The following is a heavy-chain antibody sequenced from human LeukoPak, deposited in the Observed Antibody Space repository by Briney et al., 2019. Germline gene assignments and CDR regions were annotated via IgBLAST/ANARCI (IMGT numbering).Heavy chain of an antibody. CDR3: AKDARRSSGWWFFDH. V-gene: IGHV3-23*01. J-gene: IGHJ4*02. CDR1: GFAFSSQD. Sequence: VGSLRLSCAASGFAFSSQDMGWVRQAPRKGLEWVSAISAGGDNTYYAHSVRGRFTTSRDKSKNTLYLQMNSLRAEDTAVYYCAKDARRSSGWWFFDHWGEGTLVTVST. CDR2: ISAGGDNT. D-gene: IGHD6-19*01.